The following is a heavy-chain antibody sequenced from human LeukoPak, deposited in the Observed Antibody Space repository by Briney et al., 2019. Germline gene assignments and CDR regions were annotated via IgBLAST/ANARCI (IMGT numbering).Heavy chain of an antibody. CDR1: GFTFSSYA. Sequence: GGSLRLSCAASGFTFSSYAMSWVRQAPGKGLEWVSLISGNGGSTYYADSVKGRFTISRDNSKNTLYLQMNSLRAEDTAVYYCAKGSWFGELDPFDYWGQGTLVTVSS. J-gene: IGHJ4*02. CDR2: ISGNGGST. V-gene: IGHV3-23*01. CDR3: AKGSWFGELDPFDY. D-gene: IGHD3-10*01.